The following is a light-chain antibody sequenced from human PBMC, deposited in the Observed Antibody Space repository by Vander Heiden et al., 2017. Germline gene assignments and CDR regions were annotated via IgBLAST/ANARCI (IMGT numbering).Light chain of an antibody. J-gene: IGKJ1*01. CDR1: QSISSW. Sequence: DIQMTQSPSTLSASVGDRVTITCRASQSISSWLAWYQQKPGKAPKLLIYKASSLESGVPSRFSGSGSGTEFTLTISSLQPDDFATYYCQQYNSYSRGFGQGTKVESK. CDR3: QQYNSYSRG. V-gene: IGKV1-5*03. CDR2: KAS.